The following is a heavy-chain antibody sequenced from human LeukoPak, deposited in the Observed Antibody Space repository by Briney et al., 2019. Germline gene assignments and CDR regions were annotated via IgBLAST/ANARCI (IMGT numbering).Heavy chain of an antibody. Sequence: GGSLRLSCAASGFTFSSYAMSWLRQAPGKGLEWVSAISGSGGSTYYADSVKGRFTISRDNSKNTLYLQMNSLRAEDTAVYYCAKDLPRRYCSSTSCSPAEYFQHWGQGTLVTVSS. V-gene: IGHV3-23*01. J-gene: IGHJ1*01. CDR3: AKDLPRRYCSSTSCSPAEYFQH. CDR2: ISGSGGST. D-gene: IGHD2-2*01. CDR1: GFTFSSYA.